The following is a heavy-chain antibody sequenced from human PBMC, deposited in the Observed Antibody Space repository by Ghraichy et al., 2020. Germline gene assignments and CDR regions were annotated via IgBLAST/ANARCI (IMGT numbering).Heavy chain of an antibody. D-gene: IGHD2-2*01. CDR3: SRSPSVAYCSTTSCDSPFDI. Sequence: TLSLTCTVSGASISSGAYYWSWVRQHPGKGLEWVGFIYDTVNTRYNPSLKSRVTISLDTSQNQISLKLNSVTAADTAIYYCSRSPSVAYCSTTSCDSPFDIWGQGTIVTGSS. V-gene: IGHV4-31*03. J-gene: IGHJ3*02. CDR2: IYDTVNT. CDR1: GASISSGAYY.